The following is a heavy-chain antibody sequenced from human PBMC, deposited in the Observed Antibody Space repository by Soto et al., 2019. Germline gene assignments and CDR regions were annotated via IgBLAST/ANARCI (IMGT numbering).Heavy chain of an antibody. J-gene: IGHJ4*01. CDR1: GFTFSNAW. D-gene: IGHD3-22*01. CDR2: VKSKNDGGTT. Sequence: GPLRLSCAASGFTFSNAWINWVRQAPGKGLEWVGRVKSKNDGGTTDFAAPVKGRFAISRDDSKNMVYLEMNSLQTEDTAIYYCTTDSYITSIIVRFDYWGHGTRVTVSS. V-gene: IGHV3-15*07. CDR3: TTDSYITSIIVRFDY.